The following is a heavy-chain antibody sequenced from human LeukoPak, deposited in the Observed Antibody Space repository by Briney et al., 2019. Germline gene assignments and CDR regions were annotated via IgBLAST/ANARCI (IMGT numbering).Heavy chain of an antibody. D-gene: IGHD6-6*01. V-gene: IGHV1-18*01. CDR1: GYTFTSYA. CDR2: VGHYHGNT. Sequence: ASVKVSCKASGYTFTSYAINWVRQAPGQGLEWMGWVGHYHGNTTYAQKFQGRLAMTTDKSTTTAYMELRSLTSDDTALYYCAKNFRTLASRRTSPFDSWGQGTLVIVSS. CDR3: AKNFRTLASRRTSPFDS. J-gene: IGHJ4*02.